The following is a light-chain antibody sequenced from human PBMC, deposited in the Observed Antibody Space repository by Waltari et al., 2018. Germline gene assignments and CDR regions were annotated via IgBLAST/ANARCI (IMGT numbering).Light chain of an antibody. CDR3: MQALQTPRT. J-gene: IGKJ2*01. V-gene: IGKV2-28*01. CDR1: HSLLHSNRYNY. Sequence: EIVVTQSPLSLLVTPADTASTSCTSSHSLLHSNRYNYLDWYLQKPGQSPQLLIYLVSTRVSGVPDRFSGSGSGTDFTLKINRVEAEDVGVYYCMQALQTPRTFGQGTKLEIK. CDR2: LVS.